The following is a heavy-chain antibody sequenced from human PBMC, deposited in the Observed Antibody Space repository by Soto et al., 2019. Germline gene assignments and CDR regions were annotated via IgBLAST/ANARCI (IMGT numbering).Heavy chain of an antibody. CDR1: GFTFSSYA. J-gene: IGHJ4*02. D-gene: IGHD3-3*01. Sequence: GGSLRLSCAASGFTFSSYAMSWVRQAPGKGLEWVSAISGSGGSTYYADSVKGRFTISRDNSKNTLYLQMNSLRAEDTAVYYCAKDLFRPAYDFWSGYYTIGSEFVSQFDYWGQGTLVTVSS. CDR3: AKDLFRPAYDFWSGYYTIGSEFVSQFDY. CDR2: ISGSGGST. V-gene: IGHV3-23*01.